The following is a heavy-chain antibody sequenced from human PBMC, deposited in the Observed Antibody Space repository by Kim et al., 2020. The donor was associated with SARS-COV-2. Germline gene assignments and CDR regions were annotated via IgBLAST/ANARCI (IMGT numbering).Heavy chain of an antibody. CDR2: KGGPTT. V-gene: IGHV3-74*01. CDR3: TRGPF. Sequence: KGGPTTLYADSVKGRFTISRDNSKNTLYRQMTGLRADDTGVYYCTRGPFWGQGTLVTVSS. J-gene: IGHJ4*02.